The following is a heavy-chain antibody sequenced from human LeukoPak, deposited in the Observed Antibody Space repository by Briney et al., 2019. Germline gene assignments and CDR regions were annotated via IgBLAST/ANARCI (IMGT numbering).Heavy chain of an antibody. V-gene: IGHV1-69*05. CDR1: GYTFTSYA. D-gene: IGHD3-10*01. J-gene: IGHJ6*03. CDR2: IIPIFGTA. Sequence: SVKVSCKASGYTFTSYAISWVRQAPGQGLEWMGGIIPIFGTANYAQKFQGRVTITTDESTSTAYMELSSLRSEDTAVYYCARGGAGFGELKIDYYYMDVWGKGTTVTVSS. CDR3: ARGGAGFGELKIDYYYMDV.